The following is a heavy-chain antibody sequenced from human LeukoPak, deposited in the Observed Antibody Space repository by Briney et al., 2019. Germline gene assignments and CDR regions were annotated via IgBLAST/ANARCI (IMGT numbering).Heavy chain of an antibody. CDR2: ISGDGGST. Sequence: GGSLRLSSAASGFTFDDYAMQRVRQAPGKGLEWVSLISGDGGSTYYADSVKGRFTISRDNSKNSLYLQMNSLRTEDTALYYCAKEWESGYSGYDGYWGQGTLVTVSS. V-gene: IGHV3-43*02. CDR3: AKEWESGYSGYDGY. CDR1: GFTFDDYA. J-gene: IGHJ4*02. D-gene: IGHD5-12*01.